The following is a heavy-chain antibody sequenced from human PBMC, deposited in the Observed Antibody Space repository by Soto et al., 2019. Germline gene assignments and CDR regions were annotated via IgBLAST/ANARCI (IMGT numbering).Heavy chain of an antibody. D-gene: IGHD6-19*01. CDR2: INHSGST. J-gene: IGHJ6*02. CDR1: GGSFSGYY. Sequence: QVQLQQWGAGLLKPSETLSLTCAVYGGSFSGYYWSWIRQPPGKGLEWIGEINHSGSTNYNPSLKSRVTISVDTSKNQFSLKLSSVTAVDTAVYYCARPTRQWLGLRYYYGMDVWGQGTTVTVSS. CDR3: ARPTRQWLGLRYYYGMDV. V-gene: IGHV4-34*01.